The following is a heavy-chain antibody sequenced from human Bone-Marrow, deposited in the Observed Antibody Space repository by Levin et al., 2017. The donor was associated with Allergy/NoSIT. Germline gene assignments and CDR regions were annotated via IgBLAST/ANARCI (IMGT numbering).Heavy chain of an antibody. Sequence: GGSLRLSCAASGITFNNYTLTWVRQAPGKGLEWVSSISSKSTYIHYADSVKGRFTISRDNAKKSLYLQMNSLRDEDTAIYYCASRITAPGGLDVWGQGTTVTVSS. V-gene: IGHV3-21*01. CDR2: ISSKSTYI. CDR3: ASRITAPGGLDV. D-gene: IGHD3-3*01. J-gene: IGHJ6*02. CDR1: GITFNNYT.